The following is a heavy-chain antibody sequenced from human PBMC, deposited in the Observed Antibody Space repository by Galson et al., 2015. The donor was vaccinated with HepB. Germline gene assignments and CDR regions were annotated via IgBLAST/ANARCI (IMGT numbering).Heavy chain of an antibody. Sequence: SVKVSCKASGFTFITSAVQWVRQARGQRLEWIGWIVVGTGNTNYAQKFQERVTITRDMSTSTAYMELSSLRSEDTAVYYCAADRRDYVWVSRTLDAFDIWGQGTMVTVSS. CDR3: AADRRDYVWVSRTLDAFDI. D-gene: IGHD3-16*01. CDR2: IVVGTGNT. CDR1: GFTFITSA. V-gene: IGHV1-58*01. J-gene: IGHJ3*02.